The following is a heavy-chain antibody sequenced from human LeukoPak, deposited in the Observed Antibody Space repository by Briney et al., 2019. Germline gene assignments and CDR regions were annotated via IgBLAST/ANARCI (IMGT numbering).Heavy chain of an antibody. D-gene: IGHD3-22*01. CDR1: GFTFSRHG. CDR3: ATFYYSRGYGAFDL. Sequence: GGSLRLSCAASGFTFSRHGMNWVRQAPGKGLEWVSGISGSGDTTYYADSVKGRFTISRDNSKNTLYLQMNSLRAEDTAVYYCATFYYSRGYGAFDLWGQGTMVTVSS. CDR2: ISGSGDTT. J-gene: IGHJ3*01. V-gene: IGHV3-23*01.